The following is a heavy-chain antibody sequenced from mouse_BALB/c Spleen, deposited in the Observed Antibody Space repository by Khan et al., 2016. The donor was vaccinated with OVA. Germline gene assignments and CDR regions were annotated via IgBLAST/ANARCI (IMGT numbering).Heavy chain of an antibody. CDR3: IRSGYGSFAY. CDR2: INPSNGGS. CDR1: GYTFISYY. V-gene: IGHV1S81*02. J-gene: IGHJ3*01. D-gene: IGHD2-2*01. Sequence: LQQSGAELVKPGASVKLSCKASGYTFISYYMYWVKERPGQGLEWIGEINPSNGGSNFNEKFKSKATLTVDKSSSTAYMQLSSLTSEDSAVYYCIRSGYGSFAYWGQGTLVTVSS.